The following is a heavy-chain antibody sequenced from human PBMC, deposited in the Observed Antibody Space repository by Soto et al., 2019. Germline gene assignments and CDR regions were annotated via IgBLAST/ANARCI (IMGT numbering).Heavy chain of an antibody. CDR3: ARGGEDYYYMDV. CDR1: GGSFSGYY. Sequence: PSETLSLTCAVYGGSFSGYYWSWIRQPPGKGLEWIGEINHSGSTNYNPSLKSRVTISVDTSKNQFSLKLSSVTAADTAVYYCARGGEDYYYMDVWGKGTTVTVSS. V-gene: IGHV4-34*01. D-gene: IGHD2-21*01. J-gene: IGHJ6*03. CDR2: INHSGST.